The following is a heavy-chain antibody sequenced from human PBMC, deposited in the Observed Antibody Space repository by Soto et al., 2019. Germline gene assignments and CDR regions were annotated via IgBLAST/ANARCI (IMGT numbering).Heavy chain of an antibody. CDR3: ARGGGGYHYYGMDV. CDR2: ISYDGSNK. CDR1: GFTFSGYA. D-gene: IGHD3-16*01. V-gene: IGHV3-30-3*01. Sequence: QAQLVESGGGVVQPGRSLRLSCAASGFTFSGYALHWVRQAPGKGLEWVAVISYDGSNKYYADSVKGRFTISRDNSKNTLYLKMNSLRVEDTAVYYCARGGGGYHYYGMDVWGQGTTVTVSS. J-gene: IGHJ6*02.